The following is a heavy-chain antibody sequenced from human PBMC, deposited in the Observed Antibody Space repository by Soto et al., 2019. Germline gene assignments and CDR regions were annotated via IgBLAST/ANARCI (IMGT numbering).Heavy chain of an antibody. V-gene: IGHV4-34*01. CDR3: ARGPHCTNGVCYTDYYGKDV. Sequence: ASETLSLTCAVYGGFFSGYYWSWIRQPPGEGVEWIGEINHSGSTNYNPSLKSRVTISVDTSKNQFSLKLSSVTAADTAVYYCARGPHCTNGVCYTDYYGKDVWGQGTTVTVSS. CDR1: GGFFSGYY. J-gene: IGHJ6*02. CDR2: INHSGST. D-gene: IGHD2-8*01.